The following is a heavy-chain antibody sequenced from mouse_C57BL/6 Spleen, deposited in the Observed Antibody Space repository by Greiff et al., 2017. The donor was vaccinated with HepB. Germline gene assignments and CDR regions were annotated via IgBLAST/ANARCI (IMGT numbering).Heavy chain of an antibody. D-gene: IGHD3-2*02. Sequence: EVKLMESEGGLVQPGSSMKLSCTASGFTFSDYYMAWVRQVPEKGLEWVANINYDGSSTYYLDSLKSRFIISRDNAKNILYLQMSSLKSEDTATYYCAREGEGFYYFDYWGQGTTLTVSS. V-gene: IGHV5-16*01. CDR1: GFTFSDYY. CDR3: AREGEGFYYFDY. J-gene: IGHJ2*01. CDR2: INYDGSST.